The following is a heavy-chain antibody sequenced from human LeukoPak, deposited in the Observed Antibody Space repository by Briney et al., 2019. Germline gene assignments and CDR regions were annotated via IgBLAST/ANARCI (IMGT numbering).Heavy chain of an antibody. CDR1: GFTFSSYS. CDR2: ISSSSSYI. D-gene: IGHD6-19*01. J-gene: IGHJ4*02. V-gene: IGHV3-21*01. Sequence: GGSLRLSCAASGFTFSSYSMNWVRQAPGKGLEWVSSISSSSSYICYADSVKGRFTISRDNAKNSLYLQMNSLRAEDTAVYYCARDGGIAVAGPVAFDYWGQGTLVTVSS. CDR3: ARDGGIAVAGPVAFDY.